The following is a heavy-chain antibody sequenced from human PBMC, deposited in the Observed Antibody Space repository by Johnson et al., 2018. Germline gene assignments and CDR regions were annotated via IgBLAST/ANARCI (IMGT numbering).Heavy chain of an antibody. Sequence: EVQLVESGGGLVQPGGTLRLSCTASGFTFSTYSMNWVRQAPGKGLEWVSYLSSSSRIIYYAYSVNGRFPISRDNDKNSLYLQMNSLRDEDTAVYSWARMWAYCGGDCLDALEIWGQGTMVTVSS. CDR1: GFTFSTYS. J-gene: IGHJ3*02. CDR2: LSSSSRII. CDR3: ARMWAYCGGDCLDALEI. V-gene: IGHV3-48*02. D-gene: IGHD2-21*02.